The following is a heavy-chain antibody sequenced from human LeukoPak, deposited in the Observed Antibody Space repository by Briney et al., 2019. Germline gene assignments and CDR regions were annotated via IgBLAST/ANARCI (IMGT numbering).Heavy chain of an antibody. D-gene: IGHD1-26*01. Sequence: PGGSLRLSCAASGFTFSSYGMHWVRQAPGKGLEWVAVISYDGSNKYYADSVKGRFTISRDNSKNTLYLQMNSLRAEGTAVYYCAKDQGFPGSYCDYWGQGTLVTVSS. CDR3: AKDQGFPGSYCDY. J-gene: IGHJ4*02. V-gene: IGHV3-30*18. CDR1: GFTFSSYG. CDR2: ISYDGSNK.